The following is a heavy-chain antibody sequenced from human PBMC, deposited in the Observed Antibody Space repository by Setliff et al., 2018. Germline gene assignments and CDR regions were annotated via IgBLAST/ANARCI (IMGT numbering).Heavy chain of an antibody. Sequence: GASVKVSCKASGYTFTSYGFSWVRQAPGQGLEWMGWISVYNGKTKYAQKFQGRVTMTRDTSTSTVYMELSSLRSEDTAVYYCARDQGSGYAYYFDYWGQGTLVTVSS. CDR3: ARDQGSGYAYYFDY. CDR1: GYTFTSYG. V-gene: IGHV1-18*01. D-gene: IGHD5-12*01. J-gene: IGHJ4*02. CDR2: ISVYNGKT.